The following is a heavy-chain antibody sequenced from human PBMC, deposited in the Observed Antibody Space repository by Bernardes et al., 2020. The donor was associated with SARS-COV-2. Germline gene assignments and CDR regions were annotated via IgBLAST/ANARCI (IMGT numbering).Heavy chain of an antibody. Sequence: GGSLRLSCAASGFSVRAYWMHWVRQAPGEGLVWVSRMNEDGRIVNYADSVKGRFTIYRDIADNKVYLQMNSLRADDTAVYYCARDFGGNFDYWGQGTLVTVSS. CDR3: ARDFGGNFDY. D-gene: IGHD2-15*01. V-gene: IGHV3-74*01. CDR1: GFSVRAYW. J-gene: IGHJ4*02. CDR2: MNEDGRIV.